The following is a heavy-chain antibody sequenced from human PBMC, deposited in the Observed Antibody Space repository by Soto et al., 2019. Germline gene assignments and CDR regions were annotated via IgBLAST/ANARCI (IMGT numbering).Heavy chain of an antibody. V-gene: IGHV3-33*01. CDR1: GFTFSSDA. CDR3: ARDPGGPGYAFDM. CDR2: IWNDGSNK. J-gene: IGHJ3*02. D-gene: IGHD6-25*01. Sequence: GGSLRLSCAASGFTFSSDAMHWVRRAPGKGLEWVAFIWNDGSNKHYADSVKGRFIISRDNSENTLYLQMNSLRAEDTAVYFCARDPGGPGYAFDMWGQGTMVTVSS.